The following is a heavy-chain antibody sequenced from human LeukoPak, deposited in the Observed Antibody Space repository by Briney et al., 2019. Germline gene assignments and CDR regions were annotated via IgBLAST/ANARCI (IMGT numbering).Heavy chain of an antibody. Sequence: AGESLRLSCAASGFTFDDYGMSWVRQAPGKGLEWVANIEQDGSDKYYVDSVKGRFTISRDNAKNSLYLQMNSLRAEDTAVYYCARDKEVGATRLDYWGQGTLVTVSS. V-gene: IGHV3-7*01. CDR1: GFTFDDYG. J-gene: IGHJ4*02. CDR2: IEQDGSDK. D-gene: IGHD1-26*01. CDR3: ARDKEVGATRLDY.